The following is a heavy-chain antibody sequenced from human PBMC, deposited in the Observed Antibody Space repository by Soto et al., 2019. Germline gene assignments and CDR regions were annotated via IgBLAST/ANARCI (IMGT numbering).Heavy chain of an antibody. J-gene: IGHJ4*02. CDR2: IYYSGST. V-gene: IGHV4-31*03. D-gene: IGHD4-17*01. CDR1: GDSVSSVGFH. CDR3: ARAPTVTTALDY. Sequence: TLSLTCTVSGDSVSSVGFHWAWLRRPPGKGLEWIGYIYYSGSTYYNPSLKSRVTISVDTSKNQFSLKLSSVTAADTAVYYCARAPTVTTALDYWGQGTLVTVSS.